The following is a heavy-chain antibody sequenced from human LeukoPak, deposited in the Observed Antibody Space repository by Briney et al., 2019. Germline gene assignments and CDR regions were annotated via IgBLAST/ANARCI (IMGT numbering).Heavy chain of an antibody. CDR1: GGSISSSSYY. J-gene: IGHJ4*02. CDR3: ARGGYSGSPIPYEYFDY. D-gene: IGHD1-26*01. CDR2: IYYSGST. Sequence: PSETLSLTCTVSGGSISSSSYYWGWIRQPPGKGLEWIGSIYYSGSTYYNPSLKSRVTISVDTSKNQFSLKLSSVTAADTAVYYCARGGYSGSPIPYEYFDYWGQGTLVTVSS. V-gene: IGHV4-39*07.